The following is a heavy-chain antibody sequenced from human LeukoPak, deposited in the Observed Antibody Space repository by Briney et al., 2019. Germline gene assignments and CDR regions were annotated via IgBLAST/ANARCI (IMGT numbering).Heavy chain of an antibody. Sequence: GGSLRLSCAASGFTVSSNYMSWVRQAPWKGLEWVSVIYSGGSTYYADSVKGRFTISRDNSKNTLYLQMNSLRAEDTAVYYCARDPRAAAPFYGMDVWGQGTTVTVSS. J-gene: IGHJ6*02. D-gene: IGHD6-13*01. V-gene: IGHV3-53*01. CDR1: GFTVSSNY. CDR3: ARDPRAAAPFYGMDV. CDR2: IYSGGST.